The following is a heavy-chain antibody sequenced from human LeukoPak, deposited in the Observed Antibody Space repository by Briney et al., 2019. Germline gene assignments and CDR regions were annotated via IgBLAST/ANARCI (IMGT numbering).Heavy chain of an antibody. CDR1: GGSFSGYY. J-gene: IGHJ4*02. CDR2: INHSGST. V-gene: IGHV4-34*01. Sequence: PSETLSLTCAVYGGSFSGYYWSWIRQPPEKGLEWIGEINHSGSTNYNPSLKSRVTISVDTSKNQFSLKLSSVTAADTAVYYCARGLIFDYWGQGTLVTVSS. CDR3: ARGLIFDY.